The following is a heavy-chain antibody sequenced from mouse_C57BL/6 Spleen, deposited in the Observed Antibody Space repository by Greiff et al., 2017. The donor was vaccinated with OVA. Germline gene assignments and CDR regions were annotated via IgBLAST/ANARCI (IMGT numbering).Heavy chain of an antibody. CDR3: ARDLYDYDVRFAY. Sequence: DVKLLESGPGLVKPSQSLSLTCSVTGYSITSGYYWNWIRQFPGNKLEWMGYISYDGSNNYNPSLKNRISITRDTSKNQFFLKLNSVTTEDTATYYCARDLYDYDVRFAYWGQGTLVTVSA. D-gene: IGHD2-4*01. CDR2: ISYDGSN. CDR1: GYSITSGYY. V-gene: IGHV3-6*01. J-gene: IGHJ3*01.